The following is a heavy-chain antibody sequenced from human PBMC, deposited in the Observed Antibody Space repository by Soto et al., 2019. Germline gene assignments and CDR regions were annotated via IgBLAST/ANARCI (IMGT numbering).Heavy chain of an antibody. CDR1: GFTVSRYD. CDR3: VRVLYGSGVVDF. J-gene: IGHJ4*02. D-gene: IGHD3-10*01. V-gene: IGHV3-53*01. Sequence: QLVESGGGLIQAGGSTRLSCLVSGFTVSRYDMAWVRQAPGKGLEWASIIQSGGATSYPDSAQGRFTISRDKSKNTVYLQMSSLRVEDTGVYSCVRVLYGSGVVDFWGQGSLITVS. CDR2: IQSGGAT.